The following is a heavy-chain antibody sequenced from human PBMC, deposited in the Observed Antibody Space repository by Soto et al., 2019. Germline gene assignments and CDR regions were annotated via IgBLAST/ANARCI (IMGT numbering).Heavy chain of an antibody. CDR3: ARDPSIVVVTAKTYYYYGMDV. J-gene: IGHJ6*02. Sequence: ASVKVSCKTSGYTFTSYAMHWVRQAPGQRLEWMGWINAGNGNTKYSQKFQGRVTITRDTSASTAYMELSSLRSEDTAVYYCARDPSIVVVTAKTYYYYGMDVWGQGTTVTVSS. CDR2: INAGNGNT. V-gene: IGHV1-3*01. D-gene: IGHD2-21*02. CDR1: GYTFTSYA.